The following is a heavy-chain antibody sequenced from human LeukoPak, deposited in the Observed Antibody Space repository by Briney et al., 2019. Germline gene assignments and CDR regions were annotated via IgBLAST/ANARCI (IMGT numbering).Heavy chain of an antibody. CDR3: ARENRSTSCCFDY. J-gene: IGHJ4*02. D-gene: IGHD2-2*01. V-gene: IGHV3-7*01. CDR2: IRQDGSEK. Sequence: GGSLRLSCAASGFTFSSYWMSWVRQAPGKGLEWVADIRQDGSEKYYVDSVKGQFTISRDNAKNSLYLQMTSLRAEDTAVYYCARENRSTSCCFDYWGQGTLVTVSS. CDR1: GFTFSSYW.